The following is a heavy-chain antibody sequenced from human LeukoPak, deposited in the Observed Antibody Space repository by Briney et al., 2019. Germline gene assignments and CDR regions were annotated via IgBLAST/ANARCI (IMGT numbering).Heavy chain of an antibody. D-gene: IGHD2-2*01. CDR1: GYTFTSYY. CDR3: AREVVCSSTSCSNWFDP. J-gene: IGHJ5*02. Sequence: ASVKVSCKASGYTFTSYYMHWVRQAPGQGLEWMGIINPSGGSTSYAQKFQGRVTMTRDTSTSTVYMELSSLRSEDTAVYYCAREVVCSSTSCSNWFDPWGQGTLVTVSS. V-gene: IGHV1-46*01. CDR2: INPSGGST.